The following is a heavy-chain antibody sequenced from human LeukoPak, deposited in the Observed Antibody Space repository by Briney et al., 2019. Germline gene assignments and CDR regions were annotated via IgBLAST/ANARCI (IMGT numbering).Heavy chain of an antibody. V-gene: IGHV1-69*13. CDR3: STVGSSASGPYDY. CDR1: GDTFTSYG. Sequence: ASVKVSCKASGDTFTSYGISWVRQAPGQGLEWMGGIIPMFGATKYAQKFQGRVTITPDPSTRTAYMEMSSVGSEDTALYYCSTVGSSASGPYDYWGQGTMVTVSS. CDR2: IIPMFGAT. J-gene: IGHJ4*02. D-gene: IGHD2-2*01.